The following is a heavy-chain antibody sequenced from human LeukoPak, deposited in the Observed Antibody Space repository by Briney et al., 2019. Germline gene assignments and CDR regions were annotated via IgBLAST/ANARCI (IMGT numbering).Heavy chain of an antibody. V-gene: IGHV4-59*08. CDR3: ARHVFSYGEPFDY. J-gene: IGHJ4*02. D-gene: IGHD3-16*01. Sequence: PSETLSLTCTVSGGSIRNCYWSWIRQPPGKGLEWLGYINYSGRTNYNPSLKSRVTISVDTSMTQFSLRLTSVTAADTAIYYCARHVFSYGEPFDYWGQGTLITVSP. CDR1: GGSIRNCY. CDR2: INYSGRT.